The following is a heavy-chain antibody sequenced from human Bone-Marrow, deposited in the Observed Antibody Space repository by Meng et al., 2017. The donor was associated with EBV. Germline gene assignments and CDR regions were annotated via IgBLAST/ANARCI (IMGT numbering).Heavy chain of an antibody. CDR1: GYTFTSYG. D-gene: IGHD2-2*01. Sequence: QVQLGQSGAEVKKPGASVKVSCKASGYTFTSYGISWVRQAPGQGLEWMGWISAYNGDTNYAQKLQGRVTMTTDTSTSTAYMELRSLRSDDTAVYYCARENGKYCSSTSCLPDYWGQGTLVTVSS. CDR2: ISAYNGDT. V-gene: IGHV1-18*01. CDR3: ARENGKYCSSTSCLPDY. J-gene: IGHJ4*02.